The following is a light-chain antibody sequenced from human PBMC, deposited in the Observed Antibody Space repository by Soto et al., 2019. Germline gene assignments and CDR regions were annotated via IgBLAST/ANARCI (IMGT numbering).Light chain of an antibody. CDR1: QTFSYN. V-gene: IGKV3-15*01. CDR3: QQYNNCLWT. CDR2: GTS. Sequence: EIVMTHSPATLSVSPGERATLSCRASQTFSYNLAWYQQKPCQAPRLLIYGTSTRATCIPARLSCSGSGTGFTRTICILQSEDFAGYYCQQYNNCLWTFGQGSKVDIK. J-gene: IGKJ1*01.